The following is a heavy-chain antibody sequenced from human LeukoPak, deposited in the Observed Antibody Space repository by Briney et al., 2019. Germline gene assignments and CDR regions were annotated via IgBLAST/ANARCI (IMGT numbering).Heavy chain of an antibody. CDR1: GGSFSGYY. Sequence: SETLSLTCAVYGGSFSGYYWSWIRQPPGKGLEWIGEINHSGSTSYNPSLKSRVTISVDTSKNRFSLKLSSVTAADTAVYYCARQRRYDFWSGYQYNWFDPWGQGTLVTVSS. CDR2: INHSGST. D-gene: IGHD3-3*01. CDR3: ARQRRYDFWSGYQYNWFDP. J-gene: IGHJ5*02. V-gene: IGHV4-34*01.